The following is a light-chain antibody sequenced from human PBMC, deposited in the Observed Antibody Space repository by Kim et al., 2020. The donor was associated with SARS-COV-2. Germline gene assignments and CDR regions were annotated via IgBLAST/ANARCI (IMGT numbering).Light chain of an antibody. CDR3: LQYALQNRSSPTWT. Sequence: EVVLTQSPDTLSLSPGERATLSCRASQIVSSNYLAWYQQKPGQAPRLVIYGASTRATGIPDRFSGSGSGTVFTLTIARLDPEDFAVYFCLQYALQNRSSPTWTFGPGTKVDIK. CDR1: QIVSSNY. J-gene: IGKJ1*01. CDR2: GAS. V-gene: IGKV3-20*01.